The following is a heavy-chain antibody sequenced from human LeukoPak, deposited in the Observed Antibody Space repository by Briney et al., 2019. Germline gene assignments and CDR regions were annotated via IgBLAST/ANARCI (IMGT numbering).Heavy chain of an antibody. V-gene: IGHV3-21*01. Sequence: PGGSLRLSCATSGFTFSSYSMNWVRQAPGKGLEWVSSISSSSSYIYYADSVKGRFTISGDNAKNSLYLQMNSLRAEDTAVYYCAREGDSSGYYFIDYWGQGTLVTVSS. J-gene: IGHJ4*02. CDR2: ISSSSSYI. CDR3: AREGDSSGYYFIDY. D-gene: IGHD3-22*01. CDR1: GFTFSSYS.